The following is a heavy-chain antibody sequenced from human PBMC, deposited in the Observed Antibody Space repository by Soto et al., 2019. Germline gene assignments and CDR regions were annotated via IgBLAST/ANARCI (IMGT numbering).Heavy chain of an antibody. Sequence: GGSLSLSCAASGFTFSDYYMSWIRQAPGKGLEWVSYISSSGSTIYYADSVKGRFTISRDNAKNSLYLQMNSLRAEDTAVYYCARVSPDDFWSGYYLYYYYCMDVWGKGTTVTVSS. J-gene: IGHJ6*03. D-gene: IGHD3-3*01. V-gene: IGHV3-11*01. CDR1: GFTFSDYY. CDR2: ISSSGSTI. CDR3: ARVSPDDFWSGYYLYYYYCMDV.